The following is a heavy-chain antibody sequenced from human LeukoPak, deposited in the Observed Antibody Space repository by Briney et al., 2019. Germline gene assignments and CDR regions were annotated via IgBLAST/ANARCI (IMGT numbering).Heavy chain of an antibody. D-gene: IGHD3-10*01. CDR1: GSSFTSYW. V-gene: IGHV5-51*01. CDR2: IYPGDSDT. CDR3: ARLPVRGVITYNWFDP. Sequence: GASLKISCKGSGSSFTSYWIGWVRQMPGKGLEWMGIIYPGDSDTRYSPSFQGQVTISADKSISTACLQWSSLKASDTAMYYCARLPVRGVITYNWFDPWGQGTLVTVSS. J-gene: IGHJ5*02.